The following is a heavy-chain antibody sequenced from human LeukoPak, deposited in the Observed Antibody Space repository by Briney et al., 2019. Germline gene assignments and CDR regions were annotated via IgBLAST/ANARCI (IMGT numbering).Heavy chain of an antibody. J-gene: IGHJ4*02. D-gene: IGHD3-16*01. Sequence: GGSLRLSCAASGFTFSNYWMNWVRQAPGKGLEGVAHINHAGSEKYYVDSVKGRFTISRDNAKNTLYLQMNRLSAEHTALYYCARYSVPLGAASENGDVFDCWGQGTLVTVSS. CDR3: ARYSVPLGAASENGDVFDC. CDR1: GFTFSNYW. CDR2: INHAGSEK. V-gene: IGHV3-7*03.